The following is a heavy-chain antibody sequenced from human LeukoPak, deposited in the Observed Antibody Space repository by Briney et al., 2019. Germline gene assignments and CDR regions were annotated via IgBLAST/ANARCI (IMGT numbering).Heavy chain of an antibody. CDR1: GFTFSMYS. CDR3: ARVLAGYDY. V-gene: IGHV3-64*02. CDR2: ISSDGSST. D-gene: IGHD2-15*01. Sequence: GGSLRLSCAASGFTFSMYSMHWVRQAPGKGLECVSAISSDGSSTYYADSVRGRFTISRDNSKNTLYLQMGSLITEDMAVYYCARVLAGYDYWGQGTLVTVSS. J-gene: IGHJ4*02.